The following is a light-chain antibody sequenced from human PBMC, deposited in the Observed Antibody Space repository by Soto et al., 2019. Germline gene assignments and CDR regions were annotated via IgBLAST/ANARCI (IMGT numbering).Light chain of an antibody. J-gene: IGKJ2*01. CDR3: QQHSNWPPYT. CDR1: QSVSSY. CDR2: DAS. V-gene: IGKV3-11*01. Sequence: EIVLTQSPATLSLSPGERATLSCRASQSVSSYLAWYQQKPGQAPRLLIYDASNRATGIPARFSGSGSGTDFTPPISSLESEDFAVYYCQQHSNWPPYTFGQGTKLEIK.